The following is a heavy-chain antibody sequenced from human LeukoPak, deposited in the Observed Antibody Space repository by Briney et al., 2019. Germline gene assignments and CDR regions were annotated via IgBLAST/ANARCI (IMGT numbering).Heavy chain of an antibody. J-gene: IGHJ4*02. V-gene: IGHV3-23*01. CDR1: GFTFSSYA. Sequence: PGGSLRLSCAASGFTFSSYAMSWVRQAPGEGLEWVSAISGSGGSTYYADSVKGRFTISRDNSKNSLYLQMNSLRAEDTAVYYCASHHSWELQGAFDYWGQGTLVTVSS. CDR3: ASHHSWELQGAFDY. D-gene: IGHD1-26*01. CDR2: ISGSGGST.